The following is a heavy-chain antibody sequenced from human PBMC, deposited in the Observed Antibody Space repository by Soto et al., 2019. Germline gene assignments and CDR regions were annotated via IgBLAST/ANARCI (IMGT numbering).Heavy chain of an antibody. J-gene: IGHJ2*01. CDR1: GGSISSGDYY. CDR3: ARDPTRRIWTGKGYFDL. D-gene: IGHD3-3*01. Sequence: QVQLQESGPGLVKPSQTLSLTCTVSGGSISSGDYYWSWIRQPPGKGLEWIGYIYYSGSTYYNPSRKVRVTISVDTSKNQFSLKLSSVTAADTAVYYCARDPTRRIWTGKGYFDLWGRGTLVTVSS. V-gene: IGHV4-30-4*01. CDR2: IYYSGST.